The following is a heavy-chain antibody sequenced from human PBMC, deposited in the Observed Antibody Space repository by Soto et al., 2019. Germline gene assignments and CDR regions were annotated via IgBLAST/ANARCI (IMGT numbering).Heavy chain of an antibody. CDR2: ISYDGSNK. Sequence: QVQLVESGGGVVQPGRSLRLSCAASGFTFSSYAMHWVRQAPGKGLEWVAVISYDGSNKYYADSVKGRFTISRDNSKNTLYLQMNSLRAEDTAVYYCARERGYCRGGSCYSPEGYGMDVWGQGTTVTVSS. V-gene: IGHV3-30-3*01. CDR1: GFTFSSYA. CDR3: ARERGYCRGGSCYSPEGYGMDV. J-gene: IGHJ6*02. D-gene: IGHD2-15*01.